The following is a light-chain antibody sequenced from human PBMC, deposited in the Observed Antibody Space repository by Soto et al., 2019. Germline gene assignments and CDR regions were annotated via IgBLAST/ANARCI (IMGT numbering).Light chain of an antibody. CDR3: QQYGSSLYT. J-gene: IGKJ2*01. CDR1: QSVSSSY. CDR2: GAS. Sequence: EIVLTQSPGTLSLSPGERATLSCRASQSVSSSYLAWYQKKPGQAPRLLIYGASSRATGITDRFSGSGSGTDFTLTISRLEAEDFAVYYCQQYGSSLYTFGQGTKLEI. V-gene: IGKV3-20*01.